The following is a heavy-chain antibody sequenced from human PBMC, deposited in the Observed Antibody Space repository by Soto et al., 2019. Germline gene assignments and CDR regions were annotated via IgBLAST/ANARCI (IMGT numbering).Heavy chain of an antibody. Sequence: GGSLRLSCAASGFTFSSYGMHWVRQAPGKGLEWVAVISYDGSNKYYADSVKGRFTISRDNSKNTLYLQMNSLRAEDTAVYYCAKDMGYCSSTSCQVSYYMDVWGKGTTVTGSS. CDR2: ISYDGSNK. CDR1: GFTFSSYG. J-gene: IGHJ6*03. D-gene: IGHD2-2*01. V-gene: IGHV3-30*18. CDR3: AKDMGYCSSTSCQVSYYMDV.